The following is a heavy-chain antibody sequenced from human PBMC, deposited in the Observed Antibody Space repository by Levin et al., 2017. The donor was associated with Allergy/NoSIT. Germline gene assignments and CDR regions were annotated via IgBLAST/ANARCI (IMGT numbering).Heavy chain of an antibody. CDR2: INPSGGST. CDR1: GYTFTSYY. V-gene: IGHV1-46*01. J-gene: IGHJ4*02. CDR3: ARDGRLLGELSQYYFDY. Sequence: GESLKISCKASGYTFTSYYMHWVRQAPGQGLEWMGIINPSGGSTSYAQKFQGRVTMTRDTSTSTVYMELSSLRSEDTAVYYCARDGRLLGELSQYYFDYWGQGTLVTVSS. D-gene: IGHD3-10*01.